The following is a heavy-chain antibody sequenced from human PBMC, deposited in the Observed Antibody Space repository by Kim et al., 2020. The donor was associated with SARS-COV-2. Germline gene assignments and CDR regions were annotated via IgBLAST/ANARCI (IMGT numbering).Heavy chain of an antibody. V-gene: IGHV1-24*01. J-gene: IGHJ4*02. D-gene: IGHD5-12*01. CDR1: GYTLTELS. CDR2: FDPKDGET. CDR3: ATFGDGDIVATIQSDD. Sequence: ASVKVSCKVSGYTLTELSMHWVRQAPGKGLEWMGGFDPKDGETIYEQKFQGRVTMTEDTSTDTAYMELSSLRSEDTAVYYCATFGDGDIVATIQSDDWGQGTLVTVYS.